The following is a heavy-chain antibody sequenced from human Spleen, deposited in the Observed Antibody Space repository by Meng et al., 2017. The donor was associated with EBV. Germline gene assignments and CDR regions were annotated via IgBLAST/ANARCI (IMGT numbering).Heavy chain of an antibody. CDR1: GFSLSDYY. Sequence: GRRVESGGGLVKPGGSLSLSCAASGFSLSDYYMSVIRQIPGKGLEWVSSISNSGSTINYADFVKGRFTISRDNAKNSLYLQMNSLRAEDTAVYYCARDRLEFLDYWGQGTLVTVSS. J-gene: IGHJ4*02. CDR2: ISNSGSTI. V-gene: IGHV3-11*01. CDR3: ARDRLEFLDY. D-gene: IGHD1-1*01.